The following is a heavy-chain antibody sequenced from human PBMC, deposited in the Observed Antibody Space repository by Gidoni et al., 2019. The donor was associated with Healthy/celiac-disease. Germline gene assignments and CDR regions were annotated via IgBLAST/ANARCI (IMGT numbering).Heavy chain of an antibody. D-gene: IGHD1-1*01. J-gene: IGHJ3*02. CDR3: AKGQGLGGWNDVGAFDI. CDR2: ISGSGGST. Sequence: EVQLLESGGGLVQPGGSLRLSCAASGFTFSSYAMSWVRQAPGKGLEWVSAISGSGGSTYYADSVKGRFTISRDNSKNTLYLQMNSLRAEDTAVYYCAKGQGLGGWNDVGAFDIWGQGTMVTVSS. V-gene: IGHV3-23*01. CDR1: GFTFSSYA.